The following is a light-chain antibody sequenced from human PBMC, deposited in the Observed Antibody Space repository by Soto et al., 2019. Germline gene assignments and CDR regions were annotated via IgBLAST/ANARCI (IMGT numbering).Light chain of an antibody. J-gene: IGKJ2*01. CDR1: QSVGSN. CDR2: GAS. V-gene: IGKV3-15*01. Sequence: EIVMTQSPATLSVSPGERATLSCRASQSVGSNLAWYQQKPGQAPRLLIYGASTRTTAIPARFSGSGSGTEFTLTISSLQSEDFAVYYCQHYNNWPPYAFGQGIKLEIK. CDR3: QHYNNWPPYA.